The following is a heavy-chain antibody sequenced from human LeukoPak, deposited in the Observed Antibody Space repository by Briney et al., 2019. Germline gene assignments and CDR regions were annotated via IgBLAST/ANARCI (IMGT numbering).Heavy chain of an antibody. CDR3: ARGRRNSHIVVVTAIKEYFQH. V-gene: IGHV4-39*01. CDR2: IYYSGST. Sequence: SETLSLTCTVSGGSISSSSYYWGWIRQPPGKGLEWIGSIYYSGSTYYNPSLKSRVTISVDTSKNQFSLKLSSVTAADTAVYYCARGRRNSHIVVVTAIKEYFQHWGQGTLVTVSS. D-gene: IGHD2-21*02. J-gene: IGHJ1*01. CDR1: GGSISSSSYY.